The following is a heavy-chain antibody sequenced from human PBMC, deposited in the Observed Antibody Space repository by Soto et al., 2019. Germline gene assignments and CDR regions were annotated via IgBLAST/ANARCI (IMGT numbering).Heavy chain of an antibody. Sequence: PSETLSLTCAVYGGSFSGYYWSWIRQPPGKGLEWIGEINHSGSTNYNPSLKSRVTISVDTSKNEFSLRLRSVTAADTGVYYCARHLKAVAAAMAYWGQGIPVTVSS. V-gene: IGHV4-34*01. CDR3: ARHLKAVAAAMAY. D-gene: IGHD6-19*01. CDR2: INHSGST. J-gene: IGHJ4*02. CDR1: GGSFSGYY.